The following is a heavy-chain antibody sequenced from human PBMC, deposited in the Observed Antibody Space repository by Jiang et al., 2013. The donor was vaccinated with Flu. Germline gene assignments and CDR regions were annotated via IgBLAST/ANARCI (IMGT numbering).Heavy chain of an antibody. J-gene: IGHJ3*02. Sequence: KGSGYSFTNYWIGWVRQMPGKGLEWMGIIYPGDSDSRFSPSFQGQVTISADKSINTAYLQWSSLKASDTAMYYCARSLGGSHDAFNIWGPGTMVTVSS. CDR3: ARSLGGSHDAFNI. V-gene: IGHV5-51*01. D-gene: IGHD1-26*01. CDR1: GYSFTNYW. CDR2: IYPGDSDS.